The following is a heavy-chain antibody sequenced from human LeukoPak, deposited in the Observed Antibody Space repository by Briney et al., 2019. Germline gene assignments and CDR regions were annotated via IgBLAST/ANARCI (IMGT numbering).Heavy chain of an antibody. D-gene: IGHD4-17*01. Sequence: SETLSLTCTVSGGSISSYYWSWIRQPPGKGLEWIGYIYYSGSTNYNPSLKSRVTISVDTSKNQFSLKLSSVTAADTAVYYCARGGTTADYWGQGTLVTVSS. CDR1: GGSISSYY. J-gene: IGHJ4*02. CDR3: ARGGTTADY. V-gene: IGHV4-59*08. CDR2: IYYSGST.